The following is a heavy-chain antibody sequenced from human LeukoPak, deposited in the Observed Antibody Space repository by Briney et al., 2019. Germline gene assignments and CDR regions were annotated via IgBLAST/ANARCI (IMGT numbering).Heavy chain of an antibody. CDR2: IRSKAYGGTT. CDR3: TTADVWGSYRYDY. D-gene: IGHD3-16*02. V-gene: IGHV3-49*04. CDR1: GFTFGDYA. Sequence: QPGRSLRLSCTASGFTFGDYAMSWVRPAPGKGLEWVGFIRSKAYGGTTEYAASVKGRFTISRDDSKSIAYLQMNSLKTEDTAVYYCTTADVWGSYRYDYWGQGTLVTVSS. J-gene: IGHJ4*02.